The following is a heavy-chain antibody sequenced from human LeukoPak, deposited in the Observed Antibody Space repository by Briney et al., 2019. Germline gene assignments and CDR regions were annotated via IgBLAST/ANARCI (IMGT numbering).Heavy chain of an antibody. CDR3: AKDRSCTNGVCHGDFDY. Sequence: PGGSLRLSCAASGFTFSSNYMSWVRQAPGKGLEWVSVIYSGGSTDYAASVKGRFTISRDNSKNTLYLQMNSLRAEGTAVYYCAKDRSCTNGVCHGDFDYWGEGTRVTVSS. CDR1: GFTFSSNY. D-gene: IGHD2-8*01. V-gene: IGHV3-53*01. CDR2: IYSGGST. J-gene: IGHJ4*02.